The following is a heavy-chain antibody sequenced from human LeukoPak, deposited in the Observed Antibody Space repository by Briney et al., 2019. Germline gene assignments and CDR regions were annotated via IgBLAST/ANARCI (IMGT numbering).Heavy chain of an antibody. V-gene: IGHV1-2*02. D-gene: IGHD3-10*01. Sequence: ASVKVSCKASGYTFTGYYMHWVRQAPGQGLEWMGWINPNSGGTNYAQKFQGRVTMTRDTSISTAYMELSRLRSDDTAVYYCARAGPTLLWFGELSLPYYYYYYMDVWGKGTTVTISS. CDR1: GYTFTGYY. CDR2: INPNSGGT. J-gene: IGHJ6*03. CDR3: ARAGPTLLWFGELSLPYYYYYYMDV.